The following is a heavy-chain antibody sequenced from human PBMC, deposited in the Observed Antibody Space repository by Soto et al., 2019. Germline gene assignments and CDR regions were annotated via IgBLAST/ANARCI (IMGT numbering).Heavy chain of an antibody. CDR3: ARDRGTSSGWYVYYFDY. J-gene: IGHJ4*02. CDR1: GFTFSSYS. V-gene: IGHV3-48*01. Sequence: PGGSLRLACAASGFTFSSYSMNWVRQAPGKGLEWVSYISSSSTIYYADSVKGRFTISRDNAKNSLYLQMNSLRAEDTAVYYCARDRGTSSGWYVYYFDYWGQGTLVTVSS. CDR2: ISSSSTI. D-gene: IGHD6-19*01.